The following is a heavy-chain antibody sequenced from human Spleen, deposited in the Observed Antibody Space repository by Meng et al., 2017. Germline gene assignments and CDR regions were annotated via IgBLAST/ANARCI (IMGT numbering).Heavy chain of an antibody. CDR1: GFIFTGYH. CDR2: ISHDGSNE. CDR3: ARSHIDKYDRSALPLDY. J-gene: IGHJ4*02. V-gene: IGHV3-30*03. Sequence: GESLKISCAASGFIFTGYHMHWVRQAPGKGLEWIAVISHDGSNEYYADSVKGRVTVSRDNSKKTLYLQMNSLRAEDTAVYYCARSHIDKYDRSALPLDYWGQGTLVTVSS. D-gene: IGHD3-22*01.